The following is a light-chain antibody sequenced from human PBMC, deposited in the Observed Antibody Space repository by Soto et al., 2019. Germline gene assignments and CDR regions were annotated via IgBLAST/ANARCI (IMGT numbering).Light chain of an antibody. CDR3: SSYTDRKNLV. J-gene: IGLJ1*01. CDR2: DVT. V-gene: IGLV2-8*01. Sequence: QSVLTQSPSASGSPGQSVTISCTGTSSDIGGYNSVSWYKQHPGKAPKVMIYDVTKRPSGVPDRFSGSKSGNTASLTVSALRAEDEADYYCSSYTDRKNLVFGTGTKVTVL. CDR1: SSDIGGYNS.